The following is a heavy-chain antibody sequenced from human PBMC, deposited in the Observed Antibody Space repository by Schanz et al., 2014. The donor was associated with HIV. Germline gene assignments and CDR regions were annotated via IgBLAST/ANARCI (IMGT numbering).Heavy chain of an antibody. CDR3: AKDRNYYESKYRGKGNYYYYYGMDV. Sequence: QVQLVESGGGVVQPGRSLRLSCVASGFTFDNYGMHWVRQAPGKGLEWVAVMSYDGIRKNYADSVKGRFTISRDNSKNSLSLLIKSLRAEDAAVYYCAKDRNYYESKYRGKGNYYYYYGMDVWGQGTTVTVSS. D-gene: IGHD3-22*01. CDR1: GFTFDNYG. V-gene: IGHV3-30*18. J-gene: IGHJ6*02. CDR2: MSYDGIRK.